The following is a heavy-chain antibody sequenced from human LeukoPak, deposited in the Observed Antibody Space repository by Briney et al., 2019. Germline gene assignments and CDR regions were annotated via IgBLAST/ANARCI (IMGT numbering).Heavy chain of an antibody. D-gene: IGHD6-13*01. CDR3: AKLKVLTAAAPRGYFDY. J-gene: IGHJ4*02. CDR1: GLTFSSYA. Sequence: GGSLRLSCAASGLTFSSYAMSWVRQAPGKGLDWVSAIGTSGASTYSADSVKGRFTISRDNSKNMLYLQINSLTAEDTAVYYCAKLKVLTAAAPRGYFDYWGQGTLVTVSS. CDR2: IGTSGAST. V-gene: IGHV3-23*01.